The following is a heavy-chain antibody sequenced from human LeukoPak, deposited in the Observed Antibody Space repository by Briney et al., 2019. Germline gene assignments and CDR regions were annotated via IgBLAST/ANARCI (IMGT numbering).Heavy chain of an antibody. CDR1: GGSISSYY. D-gene: IGHD3-22*01. J-gene: IGHJ6*03. CDR3: ARETEYYYDSSGYYYYYYMDV. CDR2: IYTSGST. V-gene: IGHV4-4*07. Sequence: SETLSLTCTVSGGSISSYYWSWIRQPAGKGLEGIGRIYTSGSTNYNPSLKSRVTMSVDTSKNQFSLKLSSVTAADTAVCYCARETEYYYDSSGYYYYYYMDVWGKGTTVTVSS.